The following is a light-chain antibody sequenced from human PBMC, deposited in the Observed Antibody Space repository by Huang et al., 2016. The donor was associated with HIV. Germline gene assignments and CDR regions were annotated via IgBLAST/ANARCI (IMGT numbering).Light chain of an antibody. CDR3: QQYNKWPRT. CDR1: QGIDSN. Sequence: EIVMTQSPGSLSVSPGQRATLSCRASQGIDSNLAWYQHRPGQCPRLIISETSTMATGGPARFSGSGSGTEFTLTISSLQSEDFAVYYCQQYNKWPRTFGQGTKVEIK. CDR2: ETS. J-gene: IGKJ1*01. V-gene: IGKV3-15*01.